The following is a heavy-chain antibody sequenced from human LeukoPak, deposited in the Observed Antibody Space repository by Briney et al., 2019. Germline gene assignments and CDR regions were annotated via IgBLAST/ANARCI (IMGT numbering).Heavy chain of an antibody. CDR2: IRSKAYGGTT. D-gene: IGHD3-16*01. CDR3: TRDREITFGIYYYGMDV. V-gene: IGHV3-49*03. J-gene: IGHJ6*02. CDR1: GFTFGDYA. Sequence: GGSLRLSCTASGFTFGDYAMSWFRQAPGKGLEWVGFIRSKAYGGTTEYAASVKGRFTISRDDSKSIAYLQMNSLKTEDTAVHYCTRDREITFGIYYYGMDVWGQGTTVTVSS.